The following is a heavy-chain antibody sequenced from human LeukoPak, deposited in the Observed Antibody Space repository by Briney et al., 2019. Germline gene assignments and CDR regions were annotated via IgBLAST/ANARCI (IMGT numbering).Heavy chain of an antibody. Sequence: GASVKVSCKASGYTFTSYGISWVRQAPGQGLEWMGWISAYNGNTNYAQKLQGRVTMTTDTSTSTAYMELRSLRSDDTAVYYCVREVGYCSSTSCYGTRNYYYYYGMDVWGKGTTVTVSS. CDR3: VREVGYCSSTSCYGTRNYYYYYGMDV. V-gene: IGHV1-18*04. J-gene: IGHJ6*04. D-gene: IGHD2-2*01. CDR1: GYTFTSYG. CDR2: ISAYNGNT.